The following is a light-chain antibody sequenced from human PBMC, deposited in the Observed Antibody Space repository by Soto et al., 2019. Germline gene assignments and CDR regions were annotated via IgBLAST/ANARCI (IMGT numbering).Light chain of an antibody. J-gene: IGKJ5*01. Sequence: EIVLTQSPGTLSSSPGERATLSCRASQSVSSSYLAWYQQKPGQAPRLLIYGASSRATGIPDRFSGSGSGTDFTLTISRLEPEDFAVYYCQQYGSSRTTFGQGTRLEIK. CDR3: QQYGSSRTT. CDR1: QSVSSSY. CDR2: GAS. V-gene: IGKV3-20*01.